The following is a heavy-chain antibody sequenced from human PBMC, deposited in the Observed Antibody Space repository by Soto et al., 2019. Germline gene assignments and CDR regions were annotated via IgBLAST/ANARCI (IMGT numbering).Heavy chain of an antibody. Sequence: GASVKVSCKASGYTFTSYGISWVRQAPGQGLEWMGWISAYNGNTKYAQKLQGRVTITTDTSTSTAYMELSSLRSEDTAVYYCATVSGELVGIDSWGQGTLVTVSS. D-gene: IGHD6-6*01. CDR1: GYTFTSYG. V-gene: IGHV1-18*01. CDR3: ATVSGELVGIDS. J-gene: IGHJ5*01. CDR2: ISAYNGNT.